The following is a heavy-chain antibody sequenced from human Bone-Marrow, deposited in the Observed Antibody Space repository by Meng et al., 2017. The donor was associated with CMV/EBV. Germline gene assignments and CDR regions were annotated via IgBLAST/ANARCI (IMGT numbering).Heavy chain of an antibody. Sequence: GESLMIFCAASGSTFSSYSMNWVRQAPGKELEWVSSISSSSSYIYYADSVKGRFTISRDNAKNSLYLQMNSLRAESPAVYYCAREHCSSTSCYFAFDIWGQGTMVTFSS. D-gene: IGHD2-2*01. CDR1: GSTFSSYS. CDR3: AREHCSSTSCYFAFDI. CDR2: ISSSSSYI. V-gene: IGHV3-21*01. J-gene: IGHJ3*02.